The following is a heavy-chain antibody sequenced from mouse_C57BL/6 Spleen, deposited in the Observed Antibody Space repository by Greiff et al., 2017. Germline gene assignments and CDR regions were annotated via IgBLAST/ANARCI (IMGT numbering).Heavy chain of an antibody. CDR2: IDPSDSET. J-gene: IGHJ2*01. CDR1: GYTFTSYW. Sequence: QVQLQQPGAELVRPGSSVKLSCKASGYTFTSYWMHWVKQRPIQGLEWIGNIDPSDSETHYNQKFKDKATLTVDKSASPAYMQLSSLTSEDSAVYYCAIEITTVVGYFDYWGQGTTLTVSS. CDR3: AIEITTVVGYFDY. V-gene: IGHV1-52*01. D-gene: IGHD1-1*01.